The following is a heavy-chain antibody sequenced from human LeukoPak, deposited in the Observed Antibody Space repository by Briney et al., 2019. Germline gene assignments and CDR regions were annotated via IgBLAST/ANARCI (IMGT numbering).Heavy chain of an antibody. D-gene: IGHD1-1*01. CDR3: TKEKQLEPFDC. V-gene: IGHV3-30*02. CDR2: IQFDGSDI. Sequence: GGSLRLSCAASGFTFSNYGVLWVRQAPGKGLEWVAFIQFDGSDIFYADSAKGRFTISRDNSKNTLYLQMNSLRAEDTAVYYCTKEKQLEPFDCWGQGTLVTVSS. CDR1: GFTFSNYG. J-gene: IGHJ4*02.